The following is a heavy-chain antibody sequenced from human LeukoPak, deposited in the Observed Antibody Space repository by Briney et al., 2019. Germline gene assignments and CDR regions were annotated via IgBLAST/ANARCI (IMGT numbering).Heavy chain of an antibody. CDR2: ISGSGGST. V-gene: IGHV3-23*01. J-gene: IGHJ3*02. D-gene: IGHD3-10*01. CDR1: GFTFSDYY. Sequence: PGGSLRLSCAASGFTFSDYYMSWVRQAPGKGLEWVSAISGSGGSTYYADSVKGRFTISRDNSKNTLYLQMNSLRAEDTAVYYCAKSGGITMVRGVIIPPPDAFDIWGQGTMVTVSS. CDR3: AKSGGITMVRGVIIPPPDAFDI.